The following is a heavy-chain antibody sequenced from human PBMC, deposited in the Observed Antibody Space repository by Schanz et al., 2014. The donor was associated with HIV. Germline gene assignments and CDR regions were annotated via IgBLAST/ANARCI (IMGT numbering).Heavy chain of an antibody. CDR2: ISGSGDNT. Sequence: EVQLVESGGGLVQPGRSLRLSCAASGFTFSSFAMNWVRQAPGKGLEWVSAISGSGDNTYYADSVKGRFTISRDNSKNTLYLQVNSLRAEDTAVYYCSTSGYYPPDLWGRGTLVTVSS. CDR1: GFTFSSFA. CDR3: STSGYYPPDL. J-gene: IGHJ2*01. D-gene: IGHD3-3*01. V-gene: IGHV3-23*04.